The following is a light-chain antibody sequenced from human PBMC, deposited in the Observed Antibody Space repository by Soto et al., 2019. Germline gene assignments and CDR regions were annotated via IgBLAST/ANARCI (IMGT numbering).Light chain of an antibody. J-gene: IGLJ1*01. CDR1: SSDVGGYNY. CDR2: AVS. CDR3: SSYTSSSTLFYV. V-gene: IGLV2-14*01. Sequence: QSVLTQPPSASGSPGQSITISCTGTSSDVGGYNYVSWYQQHPGKAPKLMIYAVSNRPSGVSNRFSGSKSGNTASLTISGLQAEDEADYYCSSYTSSSTLFYVFGTGTKLTVL.